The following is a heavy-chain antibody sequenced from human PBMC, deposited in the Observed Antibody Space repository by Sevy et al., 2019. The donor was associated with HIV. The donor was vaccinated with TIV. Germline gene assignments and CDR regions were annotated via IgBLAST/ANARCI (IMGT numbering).Heavy chain of an antibody. V-gene: IGHV3-23*01. CDR3: AREGCTKPHDY. CDR2: LSFGCGEI. J-gene: IGHJ4*02. CDR1: GFTFSKYS. D-gene: IGHD2-8*01. Sequence: GGSLRLSCAASGFTFSKYSTGWVRQPPGKGLEWVSTLSFGCGEINYADSVKGRFTISRDNSKSSVYLQMNNLRPEDTAVYYCAREGCTKPHDYWGQGTLVTVSS.